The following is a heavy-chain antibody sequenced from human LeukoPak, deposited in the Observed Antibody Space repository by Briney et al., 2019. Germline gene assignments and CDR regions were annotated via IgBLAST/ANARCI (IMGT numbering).Heavy chain of an antibody. CDR3: AREGGGYCSSTSCEFDP. D-gene: IGHD2-2*01. J-gene: IGHJ5*02. CDR1: GYTFTSYD. CDR2: MNPNSGGT. V-gene: IGHV1-2*02. Sequence: ASVKVSCKASGYTFTSYDINWVRQATGQGLEWMGWMNPNSGGTNYAQKFQGRVTMTRDTSISTAYMELSRLRSDDTAVYYCAREGGGYCSSTSCEFDPWGQGTLVTVSS.